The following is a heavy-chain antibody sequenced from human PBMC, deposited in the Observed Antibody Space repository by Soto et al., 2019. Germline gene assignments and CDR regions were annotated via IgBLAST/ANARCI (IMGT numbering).Heavy chain of an antibody. Sequence: PGGSLRLSCAASGFTFSSYAMHWVRQAPGKGLEWVAVISYDGSNKYYADSVKGRFTISRDNPKNTLYLQMNSLRAEDTAVYYCAREEPDIVVVQALSPGMDVWGQGTTVTVSS. CDR3: AREEPDIVVVQALSPGMDV. CDR1: GFTFSSYA. J-gene: IGHJ6*02. D-gene: IGHD2-2*01. V-gene: IGHV3-30-3*01. CDR2: ISYDGSNK.